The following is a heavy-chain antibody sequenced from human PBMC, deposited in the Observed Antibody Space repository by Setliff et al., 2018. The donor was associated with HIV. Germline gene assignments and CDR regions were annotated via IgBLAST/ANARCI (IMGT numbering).Heavy chain of an antibody. CDR2: VYSTGST. Sequence: PSETLSLTCTVSGGSISTGSYDWSWIRQPAGKGLEWIGRVYSTGSTKYNPSLKSRVTISADTSKNQFSLKLSSVTAADTAVYFCARDYGSGWHSYYYLDVWGNGTTVTVSS. V-gene: IGHV4-61*02. CDR3: ARDYGSGWHSYYYLDV. D-gene: IGHD6-19*01. CDR1: GGSISTGSYD. J-gene: IGHJ6*03.